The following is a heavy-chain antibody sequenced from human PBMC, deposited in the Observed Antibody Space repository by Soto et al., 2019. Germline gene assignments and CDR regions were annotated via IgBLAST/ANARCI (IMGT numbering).Heavy chain of an antibody. Sequence: QITLKESGPTLVKPTQTLTLTCTFSGFSLSTSGVGVGWIRQSPGKALEWLAVIYWDDDKRYSPSLKSRLSITKDTSKNQVFLTMTNMDPVDTATYYCAHKGQDAWPLDYWGQGTLVTVSS. CDR1: GFSLSTSGVG. J-gene: IGHJ4*02. V-gene: IGHV2-5*02. CDR3: AHKGQDAWPLDY. CDR2: IYWDDDK.